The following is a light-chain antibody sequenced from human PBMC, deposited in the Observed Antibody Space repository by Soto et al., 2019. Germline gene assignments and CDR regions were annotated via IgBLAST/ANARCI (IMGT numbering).Light chain of an antibody. CDR1: QSISSY. V-gene: IGKV1-6*01. CDR3: LQDINYPWT. Sequence: IQMTQSPSSLSASVGYIVTITCRASQSISSYLNWYQQKPGKPPKVLIYGASNLQSGVPPRFSGSGSGTDFTLAISSLQPEDSATYYCLQDINYPWTFGQGTKVDIK. J-gene: IGKJ1*01. CDR2: GAS.